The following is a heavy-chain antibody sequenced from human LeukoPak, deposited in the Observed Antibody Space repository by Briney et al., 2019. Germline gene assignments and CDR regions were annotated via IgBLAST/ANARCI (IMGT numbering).Heavy chain of an antibody. Sequence: SETLSLTCTVSGGSISSYYWSWIRQPPGKGLEWIGYIYYSGSTNYNPSLKSRVTISVDTSKNQFSLKLSSVTAADTAVYYCARQASYGDYRGAPPQKHFDLWGRGTLVTVSS. J-gene: IGHJ2*01. CDR3: ARQASYGDYRGAPPQKHFDL. D-gene: IGHD4-17*01. V-gene: IGHV4-59*08. CDR1: GGSISSYY. CDR2: IYYSGST.